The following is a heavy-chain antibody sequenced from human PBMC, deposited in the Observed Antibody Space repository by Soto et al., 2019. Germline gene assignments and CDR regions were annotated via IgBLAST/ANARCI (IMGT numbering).Heavy chain of an antibody. J-gene: IGHJ4*02. Sequence: SVKVSCKASGGTFSSYAISWVRQAPGQGLEWMGGIIPIFGTANYAQKFQGRVTITADESTSTAYVELSSLRSEDTAVYYCAREQVPLYYYDSSGYLGYWGQGTLVTVSS. CDR2: IIPIFGTA. D-gene: IGHD3-22*01. CDR3: AREQVPLYYYDSSGYLGY. CDR1: GGTFSSYA. V-gene: IGHV1-69*13.